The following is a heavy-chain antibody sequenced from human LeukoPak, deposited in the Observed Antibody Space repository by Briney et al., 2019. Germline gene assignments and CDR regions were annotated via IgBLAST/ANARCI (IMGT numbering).Heavy chain of an antibody. Sequence: PSETLSLTRTVSDDSITIYYWSWIRQPAGKGLEWIGRIYTSGSTNYNPSLKSRVTISVDTSKNQFSLKLSSVTAADTAVYYCARWGAVTGFDYWGQGTLVTVSS. CDR3: ARWGAVTGFDY. CDR1: DDSITIYY. V-gene: IGHV4-4*07. J-gene: IGHJ4*02. CDR2: IYTSGST. D-gene: IGHD4-17*01.